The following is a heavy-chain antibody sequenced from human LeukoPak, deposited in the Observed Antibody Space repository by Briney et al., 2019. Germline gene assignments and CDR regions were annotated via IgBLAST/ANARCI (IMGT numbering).Heavy chain of an antibody. CDR2: IDVGGYA. D-gene: IGHD1-26*01. Sequence: GESLRLSCAASGFTFSSYAINWVRQARGKGLEWVSSIDVGGYAYYANSVRGRFTISRDNANNVLYLQMNSLRAEDTAVYYCARDPTYYLRYGYFDSWGQGTLVTVSS. CDR1: GFTFSSYA. CDR3: ARDPTYYLRYGYFDS. J-gene: IGHJ4*02. V-gene: IGHV3-21*06.